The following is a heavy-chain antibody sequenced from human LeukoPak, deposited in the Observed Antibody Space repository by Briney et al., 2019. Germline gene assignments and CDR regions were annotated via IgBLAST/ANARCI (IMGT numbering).Heavy chain of an antibody. CDR3: ARGWELLPHGFQH. D-gene: IGHD1-26*01. Sequence: ASVKVSCKASGGTFSSYAISWVRQAPGQGLEWMGGIIPIFGTANYAQKFQGRVTITADESTSTAYMELSSLRSEDTAVYYCARGWELLPHGFQHWGQSTLVTVSS. CDR2: IIPIFGTA. J-gene: IGHJ1*01. CDR1: GGTFSSYA. V-gene: IGHV1-69*13.